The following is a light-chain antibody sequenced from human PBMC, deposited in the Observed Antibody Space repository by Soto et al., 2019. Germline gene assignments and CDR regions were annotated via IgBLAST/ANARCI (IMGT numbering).Light chain of an antibody. CDR1: QSVSSN. J-gene: IGKJ1*01. CDR2: GAS. CDR3: QQYNSGPPWT. V-gene: IGKV3-15*01. Sequence: EIVLTQSPATLSVSPGERATLSCRASQSVSSNLAWYQQKTRQAPRLLIYGASTRAAGIPARFSGSGSGTKFTLTIISLQAADFAVYYCQQYNSGPPWTFGQGTKVDIK.